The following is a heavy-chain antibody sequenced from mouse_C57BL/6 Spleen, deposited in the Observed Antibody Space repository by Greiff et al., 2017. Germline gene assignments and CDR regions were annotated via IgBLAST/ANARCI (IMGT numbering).Heavy chain of an antibody. CDR3: ARYNWDEVDD. CDR1: GYAFTNYL. J-gene: IGHJ2*01. CDR2: INPGSGGT. V-gene: IGHV1-54*01. D-gene: IGHD4-1*01. Sequence: QVQLQQSGAELVRPGTSVKVSCKASGYAFTNYLIEWVKQRPGQGLEWIGVINPGSGGTNYNEKFKGKATLTADKSSSTAYMQLSSLTSEDSAVYFCARYNWDEVDDWGQGTTLTVSS.